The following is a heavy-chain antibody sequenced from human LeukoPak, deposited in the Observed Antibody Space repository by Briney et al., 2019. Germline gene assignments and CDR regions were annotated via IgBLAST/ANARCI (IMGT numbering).Heavy chain of an antibody. CDR1: GFTFSSYG. D-gene: IGHD1-14*01. CDR2: IRYDGSNK. J-gene: IGHJ4*02. Sequence: GGSLRPSCAASGFTFSSYGMHWARQAPGKGLEWVAFIRYDGSNKYYADSVKGRFTISRDNSKNTLYLQMNSLRAEDTAVYYCAKDLSGRTLYWGQGTLVTVSS. V-gene: IGHV3-30*02. CDR3: AKDLSGRTLY.